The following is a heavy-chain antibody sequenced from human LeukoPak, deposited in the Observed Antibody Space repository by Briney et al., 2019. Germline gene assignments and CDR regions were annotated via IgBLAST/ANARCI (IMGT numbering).Heavy chain of an antibody. Sequence: GGSLRLSCAASGFTFNYYWLTWVRQAPGKGLEWVANIQQDGSEKYYEDSVKGRFIISRDNAKNSLYLQMNSLRAEDTAVYYCARVRNLRTRGVMDPLDYWGQGTLVTVSS. CDR2: IQQDGSEK. D-gene: IGHD3-10*01. J-gene: IGHJ4*02. V-gene: IGHV3-7*01. CDR3: ARVRNLRTRGVMDPLDY. CDR1: GFTFNYYW.